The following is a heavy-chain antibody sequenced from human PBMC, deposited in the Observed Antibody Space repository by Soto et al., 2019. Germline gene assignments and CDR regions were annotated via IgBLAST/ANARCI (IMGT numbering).Heavy chain of an antibody. V-gene: IGHV4-59*01. CDR3: ARDSGPPGATAYYYYGMDV. Sequence: TLSLTCTVSGGSISSYYWSWIRQPPGKGLEWIGYIYYSGSTNYNPSLKSRVTISVDTSKNQFSLKLSSVTAADTAVYYCARDSGPPGATAYYYYGMDVWGQGTTVTVSS. D-gene: IGHD1-26*01. J-gene: IGHJ6*02. CDR1: GGSISSYY. CDR2: IYYSGST.